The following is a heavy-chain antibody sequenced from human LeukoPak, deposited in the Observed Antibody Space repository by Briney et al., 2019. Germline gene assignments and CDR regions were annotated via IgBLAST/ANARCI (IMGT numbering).Heavy chain of an antibody. CDR2: ISSNGGST. Sequence: GGSLRLSYSASGFTFSRYAMHWFRQAPGKGLEYVSAISSNGGSTYYADSVKGRFTISRDNSKNTLYLQMSSLRAEDTAVYYCVSPPGRNYYVSRSSLLVYYWGQGTLVTVSS. CDR3: VSPPGRNYYVSRSSLLVYY. V-gene: IGHV3-64D*06. CDR1: GFTFSRYA. J-gene: IGHJ4*02. D-gene: IGHD3-22*01.